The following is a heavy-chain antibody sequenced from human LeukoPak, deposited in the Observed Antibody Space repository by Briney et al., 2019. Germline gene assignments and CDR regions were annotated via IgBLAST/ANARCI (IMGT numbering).Heavy chain of an antibody. V-gene: IGHV1-2*02. CDR2: INPNSGGT. Sequence: LEWMGWINPNSGGTNYAQKFQGRVTMTRDTSISTAYMELSRLRSDDTAVYYCATGNDAFDIWGQGTMVTVSS. J-gene: IGHJ3*02. CDR3: ATGNDAFDI.